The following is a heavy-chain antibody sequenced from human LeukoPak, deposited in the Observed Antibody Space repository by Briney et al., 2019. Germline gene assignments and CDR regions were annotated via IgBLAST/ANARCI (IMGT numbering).Heavy chain of an antibody. J-gene: IGHJ4*02. D-gene: IGHD3-9*01. CDR3: AKALTGWGAYDY. CDR2: ISGSGSDT. V-gene: IGHV3-23*01. Sequence: GGSLRLSCAGSGLTFSGYAMSWVRQALGKGLEWVSAISGSGSDTFYADSVKGRFTISRDNSKNTLSVQMNSLRAEDTAVYYCAKALTGWGAYDYWGQGALVTVSS. CDR1: GLTFSGYA.